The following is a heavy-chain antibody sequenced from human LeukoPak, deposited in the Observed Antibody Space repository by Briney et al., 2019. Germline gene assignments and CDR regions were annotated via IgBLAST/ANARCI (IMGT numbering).Heavy chain of an antibody. D-gene: IGHD3-16*01. CDR1: GFTFSSYG. V-gene: IGHV3-33*01. CDR3: ARPTFGGVIDYYGMDV. CDR2: IWYDGSNK. J-gene: IGHJ6*02. Sequence: GGSLRLSCAASGFTFSSYGMHWVRQAPGKGLEWVAVIWYDGSNKYYADSVKGRFTISRDNSKNTLYLQMNSLRAEDTAVYYCARPTFGGVIDYYGMDVWGQGTTVTVSS.